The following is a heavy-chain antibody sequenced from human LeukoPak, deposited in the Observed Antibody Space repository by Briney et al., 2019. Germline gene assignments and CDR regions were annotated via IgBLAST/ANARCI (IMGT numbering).Heavy chain of an antibody. J-gene: IGHJ6*03. CDR3: AKDRGLYYYYYMDV. Sequence: GGSLRLSWAASGFTFSSYGMHWVRQAPGKGLEWVAVISYDGSNKYYADSVKGRFTISRDNSKNTLYLQMNSLRAEDTAVYYCAKDRGLYYYYYMDVWGKGTTVTISS. D-gene: IGHD3/OR15-3a*01. V-gene: IGHV3-30*18. CDR1: GFTFSSYG. CDR2: ISYDGSNK.